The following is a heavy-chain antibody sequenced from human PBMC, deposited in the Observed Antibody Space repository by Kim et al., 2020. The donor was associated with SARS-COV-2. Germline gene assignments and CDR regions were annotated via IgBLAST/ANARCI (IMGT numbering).Heavy chain of an antibody. D-gene: IGHD1-26*01. CDR1: GGSIRSYY. Sequence: SETLSLTCSVSGGSIRSYYWSWIRQPPEKGLEWIGYIYSSGSTYYNPSLKSRITISVDSSKNQFSLKLTSVTPADTAVYYRASASGSYHDYWGQGTLVAVSS. CDR3: ASASGSYHDY. J-gene: IGHJ4*02. V-gene: IGHV4-59*01. CDR2: IYSSGST.